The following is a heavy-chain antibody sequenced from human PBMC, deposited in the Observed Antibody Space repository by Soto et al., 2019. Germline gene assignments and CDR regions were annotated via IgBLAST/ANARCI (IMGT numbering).Heavy chain of an antibody. CDR2: VYYGGST. D-gene: IGHD3-9*01. CDR1: GGSISSGGYY. V-gene: IGHV4-39*01. CDR3: GRLEGLATISYYFDY. Sequence: LETLSLTSTFSGGSISSGGYYWSWIRQHAGKGLEYIGCVYYGGSTYYNPSLESRVTISVDKSKNQFSLKLMSLSAADTAVYYCGRLEGLATISYYFDYWGQGALVTVSS. J-gene: IGHJ4*02.